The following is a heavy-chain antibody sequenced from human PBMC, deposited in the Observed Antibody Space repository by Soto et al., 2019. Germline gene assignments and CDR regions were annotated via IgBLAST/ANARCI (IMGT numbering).Heavy chain of an antibody. CDR3: AKDITYYYDSSGYYPHDAFDI. CDR2: ISGSGGST. D-gene: IGHD3-22*01. CDR1: GFSFSSYA. V-gene: IGHV3-23*01. J-gene: IGHJ3*02. Sequence: EVQLLESGGGLVQPGGSLRLSCAASGFSFSSYAMSWVRQAPGKGLEWVSTISGSGGSTYYADSVKGRFTISRDNAKNTLYLQMNSLRAEDTAVYYCAKDITYYYDSSGYYPHDAFDIWGQGTMVTVSS.